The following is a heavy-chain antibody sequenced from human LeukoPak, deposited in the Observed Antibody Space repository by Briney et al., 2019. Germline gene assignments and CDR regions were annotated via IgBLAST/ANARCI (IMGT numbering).Heavy chain of an antibody. V-gene: IGHV4-31*02. CDR1: GGSIRNSVYY. J-gene: IGHJ4*02. CDR3: ARVRDSFDY. CDR2: IYHSGSA. Sequence: ASETLSLTCTVSGGSIRNSVYYWSWIRQHPGKGLEWIGYIYHSGSAYYSPTLKSRLTISVDTSKNQFSLQLSSVTVADTAVYYCARVRDSFDYWGQGTLVTVSS.